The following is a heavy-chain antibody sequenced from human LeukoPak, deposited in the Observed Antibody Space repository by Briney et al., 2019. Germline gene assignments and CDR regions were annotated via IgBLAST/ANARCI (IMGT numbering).Heavy chain of an antibody. Sequence: GGSLRLSCAASGFTFDDHGMNWVRQAPGKGLEWVAVIWYDGSNKYYADSVRGRFTISRDNSKNTLYLQMNSLRAEDTAVYYCARDHDLEVYGDYSGYFQHWGQGTLVTVSS. CDR3: ARDHDLEVYGDYSGYFQH. CDR2: IWYDGSNK. CDR1: GFTFDDHG. V-gene: IGHV3-33*08. J-gene: IGHJ1*01. D-gene: IGHD4-17*01.